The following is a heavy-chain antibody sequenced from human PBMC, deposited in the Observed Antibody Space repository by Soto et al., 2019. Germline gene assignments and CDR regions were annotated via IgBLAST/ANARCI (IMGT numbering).Heavy chain of an antibody. D-gene: IGHD5-18*01. Sequence: GGSLRLSCAASGFTFNTYAMNWVRQAPGKGLEWVAVIWYDGSNKYYADSVKGRFTISRDNSKNTLYLQMDSLRVEDTAVYYCARDLIGRYGRGAFDCWGRGTRVTVAS. V-gene: IGHV3-33*08. CDR1: GFTFNTYA. J-gene: IGHJ3*01. CDR2: IWYDGSNK. CDR3: ARDLIGRYGRGAFDC.